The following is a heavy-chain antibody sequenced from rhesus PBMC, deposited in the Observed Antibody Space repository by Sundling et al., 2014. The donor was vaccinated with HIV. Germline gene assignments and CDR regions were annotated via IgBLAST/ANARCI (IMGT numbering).Heavy chain of an antibody. J-gene: IGHJ5-1*01. CDR2: ISGSGGNT. CDR3: ARLLVGTFDV. V-gene: IGHV4-173*01. CDR1: GGSISSNY. D-gene: IGHD5-24*01. Sequence: QLQLQESGPGLVKPSETLSLTCAVSGGSISSNYWSWIRQPPGKGLEWIGRISGSGGNTDYNPSLKSRVTISTDTSTNRFSLQLTSLTAADTAVYFCARLLVGTFDVWGPGVLVTVSS.